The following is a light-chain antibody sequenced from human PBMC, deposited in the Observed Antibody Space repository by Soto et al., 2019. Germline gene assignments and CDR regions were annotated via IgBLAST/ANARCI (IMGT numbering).Light chain of an antibody. V-gene: IGKV3-11*01. CDR1: QSVSSY. CDR2: DAS. Sequence: PGERATLSCRASQSVSSYLAWYQQKPGQAPRLLIYDASNRATGIPARFSGSGSGTDFTLTISSLEPEDFAVYYYQQRSNWPITFGQGTRLEIK. CDR3: QQRSNWPIT. J-gene: IGKJ5*01.